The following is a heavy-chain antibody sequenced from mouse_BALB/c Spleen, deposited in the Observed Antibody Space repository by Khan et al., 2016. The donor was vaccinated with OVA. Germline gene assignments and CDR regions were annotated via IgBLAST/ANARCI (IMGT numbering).Heavy chain of an antibody. D-gene: IGHD1-1*02. CDR3: TTGWGYAMDY. V-gene: IGHV14-1*01. CDR2: IDPDNGDT. CDR1: GFNIRHYY. Sequence: VQLKQSGADLVRPGASVKLSCTASGFNIRHYYLHWVKQRPEQGLEWIGWIDPDNGDTEYDPKFQGKATMTADTSSNTAYLQLSSLTSEDTAVYYCTTGWGYAMDYWGQGTSVTVSS. J-gene: IGHJ4*01.